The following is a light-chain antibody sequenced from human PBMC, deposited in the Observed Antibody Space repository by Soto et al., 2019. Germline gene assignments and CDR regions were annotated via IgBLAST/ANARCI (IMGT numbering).Light chain of an antibody. CDR3: QQRSSWPQIT. CDR1: QSVRSS. J-gene: IGKJ5*01. CDR2: DAS. V-gene: IGKV3-11*01. Sequence: EIVLTQSPATLSLSPGERATLSCRASQSVRSSLAWYQQKPGQAPRLLFYDASNRATGIPARFSGSGSGTDFTLTISSLEPEDFAVYYCQQRSSWPQITFGQGTRLEIK.